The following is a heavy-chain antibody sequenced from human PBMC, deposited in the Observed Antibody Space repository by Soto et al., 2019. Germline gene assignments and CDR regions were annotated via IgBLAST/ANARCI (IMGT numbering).Heavy chain of an antibody. CDR1: GYAFTSYG. CDR3: VRDLDGSVSYYTDY. J-gene: IGHJ4*02. Sequence: ASVKVSCKASGYAFTSYGISYGINWVRQAPGQGLEWMGWISAYNGNTKYAQNLQGRVTMTTDTSTSPAYMEMRSLRSDDTAVYYCVRDLDGSVSYYTDYWGPGTLVTVSS. D-gene: IGHD3-10*01. CDR2: ISAYNGNT. V-gene: IGHV1-18*04.